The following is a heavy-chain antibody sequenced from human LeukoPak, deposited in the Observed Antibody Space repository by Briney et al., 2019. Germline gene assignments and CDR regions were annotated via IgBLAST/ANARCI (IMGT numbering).Heavy chain of an antibody. Sequence: GRSLRLSCAASGFTLSSYGMHWVRQAPGKGLEWVAIIWDDGSNKYYADSVKGRFTISRDNSKNTLYLQMNSLRAEDTAVYYCAKRLVATGGYYFGYWGQGTLVTVSS. V-gene: IGHV3-33*03. CDR2: IWDDGSNK. D-gene: IGHD1-26*01. J-gene: IGHJ4*02. CDR1: GFTLSSYG. CDR3: AKRLVATGGYYFGY.